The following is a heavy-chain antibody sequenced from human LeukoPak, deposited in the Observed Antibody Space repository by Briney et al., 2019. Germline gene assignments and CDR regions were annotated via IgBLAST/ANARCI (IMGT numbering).Heavy chain of an antibody. J-gene: IGHJ5*02. Sequence: SETLSLTCTVSGDSIISSGYYWSWIRQHPGKGLEWIGYIYSSGSTYYTPSLKSRVTISIDPSKNQFSLKLSSVTAADTAVYYCARAGLWFGELLGWFDPWGQGTLVTVSS. CDR2: IYSSGST. V-gene: IGHV4-31*03. CDR1: GDSIISSGYY. CDR3: ARAGLWFGELLGWFDP. D-gene: IGHD3-10*01.